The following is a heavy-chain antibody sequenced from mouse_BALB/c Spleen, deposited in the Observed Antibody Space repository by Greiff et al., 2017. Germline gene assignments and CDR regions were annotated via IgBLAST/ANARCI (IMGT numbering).Heavy chain of an antibody. CDR3: AKSNWDDAMDY. Sequence: EVQLVESGGGLVQPGGSLRLSCATSGFTFTDYYMSWVRQPPGKALEWLGFIRNKANGYTTEYSASVKGRFTISRDNSQSILYLQMNTLRAEDSATYYCAKSNWDDAMDYWGQGTSVTVSS. V-gene: IGHV7-3*02. D-gene: IGHD4-1*02. J-gene: IGHJ4*01. CDR2: IRNKANGYTT. CDR1: GFTFTDYY.